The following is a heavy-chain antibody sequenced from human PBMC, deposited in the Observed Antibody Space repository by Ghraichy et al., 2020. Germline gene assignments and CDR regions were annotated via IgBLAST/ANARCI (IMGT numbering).Heavy chain of an antibody. CDR3: ARALGYRSGQGEDWFDP. D-gene: IGHD5-18*01. V-gene: IGHV6-1*01. CDR1: GDSVSSNSAA. CDR2: TYYRSKWYN. J-gene: IGHJ5*02. Sequence: SQTLSLTCAISGDSVSSNSAAWNWIRQSPSRGLEWLGRTYYRSKWYNDYAVSVKSRININPDTSKNQFSLQLNSVTPEDTAVYYCARALGYRSGQGEDWFDPSGQGTLVTVSP.